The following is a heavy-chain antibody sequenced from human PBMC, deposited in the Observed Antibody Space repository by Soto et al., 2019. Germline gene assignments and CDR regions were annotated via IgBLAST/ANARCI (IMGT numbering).Heavy chain of an antibody. J-gene: IGHJ5*02. CDR2: IYYSGST. Sequence: QVQLQESGPGLVKPSGTLSLTCAVSGASISNSHWWSWVRQSPGKGLEWIGEIYYSGSTNYHPSLKSPVTISIDMSNNQFSLELTSVTAADTAVYYCARGVSGTPSNWFDPWGQGTLVTVSS. CDR1: GASISNSHW. V-gene: IGHV4-4*02. D-gene: IGHD3-10*01. CDR3: ARGVSGTPSNWFDP.